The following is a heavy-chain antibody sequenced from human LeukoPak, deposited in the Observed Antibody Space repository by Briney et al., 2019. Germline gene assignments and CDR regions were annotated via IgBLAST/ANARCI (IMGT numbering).Heavy chain of an antibody. J-gene: IGHJ4*02. CDR3: ASEPPVDY. V-gene: IGHV3-48*03. Sequence: GRSLRLSCAASGLTFSNYEMNWVRQAPGKGLEWVSYISSPGSTIYYADSVKGRFTISRDNAKNSLYLQMNSLRAEDTAAYYCASEPPVDYWGQGTLVTVSS. D-gene: IGHD4-17*01. CDR2: ISSPGSTI. CDR1: GLTFSNYE.